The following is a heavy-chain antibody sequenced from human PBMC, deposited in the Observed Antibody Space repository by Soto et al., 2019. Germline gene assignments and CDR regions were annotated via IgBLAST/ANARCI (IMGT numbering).Heavy chain of an antibody. V-gene: IGHV3-23*01. CDR1: GFTFSSYG. J-gene: IGHJ4*02. D-gene: IGHD6-13*01. CDR2: ISGSGGST. CDR3: AKEGRYSSSRGYFDY. Sequence: GESLKISCAASGFTFSSYGMSWVRQAPGKGLEWVSGISGSGGSTYYADSVKGRFTISRDNPKNTLYLQMNSLRAEDTAVYYCAKEGRYSSSRGYFDYWGQGALVTVSS.